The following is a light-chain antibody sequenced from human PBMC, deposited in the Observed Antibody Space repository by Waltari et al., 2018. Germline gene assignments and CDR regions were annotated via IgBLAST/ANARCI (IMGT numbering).Light chain of an antibody. CDR3: QQYNKWPPGT. CDR2: GAS. CDR1: QSVSSD. J-gene: IGKJ1*01. Sequence: SGRASQSVSSDLAWYQQKPGQAPRLIIHGASIRATGIPARFSGSGSGTEFTLTISSLQSEDSAVYYCQQYNKWPPGTFGQGTKVDI. V-gene: IGKV3-15*01.